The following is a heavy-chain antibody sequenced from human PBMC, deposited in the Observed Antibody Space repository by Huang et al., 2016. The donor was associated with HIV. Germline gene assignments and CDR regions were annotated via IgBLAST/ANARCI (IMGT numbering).Heavy chain of an antibody. Sequence: QVQLQESGPGLVKPSQTLSLTCTVSGASIRSGSDYWTWIRQPAGRGPERLGQISASGSTNYSPSLRSCVTISRDTSKRQFSLHLSSVTAADTALYFCARARRDGYNLGYYYLDVWGKGTTVTVS. CDR1: GASIRSGSDY. CDR3: ARARRDGYNLGYYYLDV. J-gene: IGHJ6*03. D-gene: IGHD5-12*01. V-gene: IGHV4-61*09. CDR2: ISASGST.